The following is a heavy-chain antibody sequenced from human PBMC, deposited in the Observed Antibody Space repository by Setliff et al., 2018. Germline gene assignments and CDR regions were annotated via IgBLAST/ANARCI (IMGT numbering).Heavy chain of an antibody. V-gene: IGHV1-18*01. Sequence: ASVKVSCKASGYTFTDFGVSWVRQAPGQGLEWVGWISAYSGKAYYAQKLQDRATMTTDTSTSTAYMELTSLGSDDTDVYYCLRLVRYCTRTSCQRLSGGEFWGQGTLVTVSS. CDR2: ISAYSGKA. CDR1: GYTFTDFG. J-gene: IGHJ4*02. D-gene: IGHD2-15*01. CDR3: LRLVRYCTRTSCQRLSGGEF.